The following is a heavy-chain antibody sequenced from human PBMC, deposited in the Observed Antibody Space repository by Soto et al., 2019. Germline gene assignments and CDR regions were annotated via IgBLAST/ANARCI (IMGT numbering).Heavy chain of an antibody. D-gene: IGHD2-2*01. J-gene: IGHJ6*02. CDR2: IYYSGST. V-gene: IGHV4-61*01. CDR3: ATATGYCSGTSCSPYFYYGMDV. CDR1: GGSVSSGSYY. Sequence: SETLSLTCTVSGGSVSSGSYYWSWIRQPPGKGLEWIGYIYYSGSTNYNPSLKSRVTISVDTSKNQFSLKLSSVTAADTAVYYCATATGYCSGTSCSPYFYYGMDVWGQGITVTVSS.